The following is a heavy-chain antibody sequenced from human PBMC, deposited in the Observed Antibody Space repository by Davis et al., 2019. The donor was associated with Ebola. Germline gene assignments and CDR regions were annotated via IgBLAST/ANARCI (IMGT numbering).Heavy chain of an antibody. CDR1: GYTFASFD. D-gene: IGHD5-12*01. CDR2: MRPNSDNA. J-gene: IGHJ6*02. Sequence: ASVKVSCKTSGYTFASFDINWVRQAPGQGLEWMGWMRPNSDNARYAQKFQGRITMTRNTSISTVYMELSSLRPEDTAVYYCARVGSQIYNYYGFDVWGQGTTVTVSS. V-gene: IGHV1-8*01. CDR3: ARVGSQIYNYYGFDV.